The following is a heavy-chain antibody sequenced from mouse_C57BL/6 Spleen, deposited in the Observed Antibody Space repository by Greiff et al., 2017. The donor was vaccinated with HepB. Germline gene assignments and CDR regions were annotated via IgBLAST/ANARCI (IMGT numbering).Heavy chain of an antibody. V-gene: IGHV1-50*01. CDR2: IDPSDSYT. Sequence: VQLQQSGAELVKPGASVKLSCKASGYTFTSYWMQWVKQRPGQGLEWIGEIDPSDSYTNYNQKFKGKATLTVDTSSSTAYMQLSSLTSEDSAVYYCARKGFLYWYFDVWGTGTTVTVSS. CDR1: GYTFTSYW. CDR3: ARKGFLYWYFDV. J-gene: IGHJ1*03.